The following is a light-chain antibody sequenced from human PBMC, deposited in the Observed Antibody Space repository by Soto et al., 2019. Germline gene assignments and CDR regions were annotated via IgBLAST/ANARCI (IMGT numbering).Light chain of an antibody. J-gene: IGLJ3*02. V-gene: IGLV2-14*03. CDR1: SSDVGAYNS. Sequence: QSVLTQPASVSGSPGQSITISCTGTSSDVGAYNSVSWYQQLPGKAPKLIIYDVSSRPSRISHRFSGSKSGNTISLTISGLQAEDEADYYCSSFTTTSHVLFGGGTKLTVL. CDR3: SSFTTTSHVL. CDR2: DVS.